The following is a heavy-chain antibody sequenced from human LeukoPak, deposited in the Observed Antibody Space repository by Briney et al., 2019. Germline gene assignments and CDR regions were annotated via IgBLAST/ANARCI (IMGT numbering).Heavy chain of an antibody. J-gene: IGHJ4*02. CDR3: ARDLSGTYTVDY. Sequence: GRSLRLSCAVSGFAFNSYAMHWVRQAPGEGLEWEAFISHDGSAQSYADSVKGRFTISRDNSKNTLYLQMNSLRPEDTAVYYCARDLSGTYTVDYWGQGTLVTVSS. CDR2: ISHDGSAQ. V-gene: IGHV3-30-3*01. CDR1: GFAFNSYA. D-gene: IGHD1-26*01.